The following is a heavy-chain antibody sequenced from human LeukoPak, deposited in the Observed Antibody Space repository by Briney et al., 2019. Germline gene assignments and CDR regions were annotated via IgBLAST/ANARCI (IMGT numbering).Heavy chain of an antibody. V-gene: IGHV1-24*01. CDR1: GYTLTELS. CDR2: FDPEDGET. Sequence: ASVKVSCKVSGYTLTELSMHWVRQAPGKGLEWMGGFDPEDGETIYAQKFQGRVTMTEDTSTDTAYMERSSLRSEDTAVYYCATTYYDSSGYYPTYYFDYWGQGTLVTVSS. D-gene: IGHD3-22*01. CDR3: ATTYYDSSGYYPTYYFDY. J-gene: IGHJ4*02.